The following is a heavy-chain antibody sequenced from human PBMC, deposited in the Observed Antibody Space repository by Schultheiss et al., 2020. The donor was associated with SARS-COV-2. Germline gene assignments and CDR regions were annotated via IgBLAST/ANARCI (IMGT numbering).Heavy chain of an antibody. D-gene: IGHD2-8*01. V-gene: IGHV4-34*01. CDR3: ASVRPYFDY. CDR1: GGSFSGYY. CDR2: IYYSGST. Sequence: SETLSLTCAVYGGSFSGYYWSWIRQPPGKGLEWIGSIYYSGSTNYNPSLKSRVTISVDTSKNQFSLKLSSVTAADTAVYYCASVRPYFDYWGQGTLVTVSS. J-gene: IGHJ4*02.